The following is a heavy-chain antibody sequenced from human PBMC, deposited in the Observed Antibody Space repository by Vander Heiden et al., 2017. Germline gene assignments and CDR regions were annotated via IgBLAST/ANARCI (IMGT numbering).Heavy chain of an antibody. CDR1: ACTFSSYA. CDR3: ARLRVPSMLDAFAI. D-gene: IGHD2-21*01. J-gene: IGHJ3*02. Sequence: VQLLESGGGLVQPEGSVRLSCAASACTFSSYAMRWVRQTQGKGLESVPAITGTGSTTYYADSLKDLSTISRANSKNTLYLQVNSLSPEDTAVYYCARLRVPSMLDAFAIWGQVRMVTLSS. V-gene: IGHV3-23*01. CDR2: ITGTGSTT.